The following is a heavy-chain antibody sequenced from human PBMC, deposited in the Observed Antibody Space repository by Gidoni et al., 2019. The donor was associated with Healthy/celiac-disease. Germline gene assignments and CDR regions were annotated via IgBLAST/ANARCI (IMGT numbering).Heavy chain of an antibody. CDR2: IIPIFGTA. V-gene: IGHV1-69*01. CDR1: GGTFSSYA. J-gene: IGHJ2*01. D-gene: IGHD5-12*01. CDR3: ARGALVATIGYYWYFDL. Sequence: QVQLVQSGAELKKPGTSVKVSCKASGGTFSSYAISWVRQAPGQGLEWMGGIIPIFGTANYAQKFQGRVTITADESTSTAYMELSSLRSEDTAVYYCARGALVATIGYYWYFDLWGRGTLVTVSS.